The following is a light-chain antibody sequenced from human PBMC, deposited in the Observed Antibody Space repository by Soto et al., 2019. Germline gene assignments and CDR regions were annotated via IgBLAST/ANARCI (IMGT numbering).Light chain of an antibody. CDR3: SSFAGNVMV. J-gene: IGLJ2*01. CDR1: SSDIGTYNY. Sequence: QSALTQPPSASGSPGQSVSISCTGTSSDIGTYNYVTWFQQHPGKAPKLMIFEVTKRPSGVPDRFSGSKSGNTASLTVSGLQPEDEADYYCSSFAGNVMVFGGGTKLT. V-gene: IGLV2-8*01. CDR2: EVT.